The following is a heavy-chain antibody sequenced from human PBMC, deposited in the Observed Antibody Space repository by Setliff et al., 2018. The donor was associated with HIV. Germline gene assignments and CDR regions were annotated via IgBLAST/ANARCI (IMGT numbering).Heavy chain of an antibody. D-gene: IGHD1-1*01. CDR3: AGSRGYFVQAD. CDR1: GFTFSSYA. Sequence: PGGSLRLSCAASGFTFSSYAIHCVRQAPGRGLEWVAVISFDGKSEYYADSVRGRFTISRDDSKNTLYLQMNSLRAEDTAMYYCAGSRGYFVQADWGQGTLVTVSS. J-gene: IGHJ4*02. V-gene: IGHV3-30*04. CDR2: ISFDGKSE.